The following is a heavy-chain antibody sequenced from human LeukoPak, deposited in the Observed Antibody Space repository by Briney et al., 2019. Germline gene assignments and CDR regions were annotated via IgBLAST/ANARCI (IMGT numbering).Heavy chain of an antibody. Sequence: SETLSLTCTVSGGSISSYYWSWIRQPPGKGLEWIGYIYYSGSTNYNPSLKSRVTISVDTSKNQFSLKLSSVTAADTAVYYCALISAHRGVVPPYFDYWGQDPLVTVSS. CDR3: ALISAHRGVVPPYFDY. CDR2: IYYSGST. D-gene: IGHD2-2*01. V-gene: IGHV4-59*01. CDR1: GGSISSYY. J-gene: IGHJ4*02.